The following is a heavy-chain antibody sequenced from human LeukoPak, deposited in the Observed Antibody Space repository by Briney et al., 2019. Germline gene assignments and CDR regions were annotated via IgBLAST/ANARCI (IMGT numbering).Heavy chain of an antibody. CDR3: ARPRFLDYGGNSGRYYYYGMDV. Sequence: GGSLGLSCAASGFTFSDYYMSWIRQAPGKGLEWVSYISSSGSTIYYADSVKGRFTISRDNAKNSLYLQMNSLRAGDTAVYYCARPRFLDYGGNSGRYYYYGMDVWGQGTTVTVSS. CDR2: ISSSGSTI. V-gene: IGHV3-11*01. D-gene: IGHD4-23*01. J-gene: IGHJ6*02. CDR1: GFTFSDYY.